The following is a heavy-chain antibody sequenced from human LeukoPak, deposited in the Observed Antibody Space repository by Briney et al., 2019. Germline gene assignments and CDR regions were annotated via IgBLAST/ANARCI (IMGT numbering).Heavy chain of an antibody. J-gene: IGHJ5*02. CDR3: ARHFLRSGGMVRGFDP. Sequence: SETLSLTCAVYGGSFSGYYWSWIRQPPGKWLEWIGEINHSGSTNYNPSLKSRVTISVDTSKNQFSLKLSSVTAADTAVYYCARHFLRSGGMVRGFDPWGQGTLVTASS. CDR2: INHSGST. V-gene: IGHV4-34*01. CDR1: GGSFSGYY. D-gene: IGHD3-10*01.